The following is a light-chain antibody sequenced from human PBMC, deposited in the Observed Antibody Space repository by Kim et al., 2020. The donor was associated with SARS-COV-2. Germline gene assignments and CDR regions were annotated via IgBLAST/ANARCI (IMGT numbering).Light chain of an antibody. CDR2: STD. V-gene: IGLV1-44*01. Sequence: GQRVTIACSGSSSNIGHNSVNWYQQLRGTAPKLLIFSTDQLLSGVPDRFSASKSGTAASLAINGLQSDDDADYFSSTWDDGLNAVVFGGGTQLTVL. J-gene: IGLJ2*01. CDR3: STWDDGLNAVV. CDR1: SSNIGHNS.